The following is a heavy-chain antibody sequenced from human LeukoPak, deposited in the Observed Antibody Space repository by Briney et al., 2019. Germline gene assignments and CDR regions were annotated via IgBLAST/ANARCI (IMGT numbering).Heavy chain of an antibody. V-gene: IGHV7-4-1*02. CDR2: INTNTGNP. CDR3: ARDRFVGPESWYFDY. D-gene: IGHD2-15*01. Sequence: ASVKVSCKASGGTFSSYAISWVRQAPGQGLEWMGWINTNTGNPTYAQGFTGRFVLSLDTSVSTAYLQVSSLKAEDTAVYYCARDRFVGPESWYFDYWGQGTLVTVSS. CDR1: GGTFSSYA. J-gene: IGHJ4*02.